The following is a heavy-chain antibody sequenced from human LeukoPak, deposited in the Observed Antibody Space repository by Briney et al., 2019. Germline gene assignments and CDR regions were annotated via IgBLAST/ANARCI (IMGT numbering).Heavy chain of an antibody. CDR1: GFTFSSYA. J-gene: IGHJ4*02. CDR3: ASTDYLWYFDY. CDR2: ISYDGSNK. Sequence: GGSLRLSCAASGFTFSSYAMHWVRQAPGKGLEWVAVISYDGSNKYYADSVKGRFTISRDNSKNTLYLQMNSLRAEDTAVYYCASTDYLWYFDYWGQGTLVTVSS. D-gene: IGHD2/OR15-2a*01. V-gene: IGHV3-30-3*01.